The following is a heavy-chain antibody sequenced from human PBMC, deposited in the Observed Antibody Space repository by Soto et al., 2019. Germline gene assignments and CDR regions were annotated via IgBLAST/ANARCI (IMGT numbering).Heavy chain of an antibody. CDR2: ISAYNGNT. J-gene: IGHJ4*02. D-gene: IGHD6-19*01. CDR3: ARVPGRTGVSSGWYY. V-gene: IGHV1-18*01. Sequence: QVQLVQSGAEVKKPGASVKVSCKASGYTFTSYGISWVRQAPGQGLEWMGWISAYNGNTNYAQKLQGRVTMTTDTSTRTAYMELRSMRSDDTAVYYCARVPGRTGVSSGWYYWGQGTLVTVSS. CDR1: GYTFTSYG.